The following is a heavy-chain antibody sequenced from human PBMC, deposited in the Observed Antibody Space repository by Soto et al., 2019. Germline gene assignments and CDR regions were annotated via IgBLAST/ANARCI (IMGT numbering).Heavy chain of an antibody. D-gene: IGHD2-15*01. CDR3: ASRGSRYCLYYYYGMDV. V-gene: IGHV4-59*01. CDR1: GGSINNYY. J-gene: IGHJ6*02. Sequence: SETLSLTCTVSGGSINNYYWSWIRQPPGKGLEWIGYFYDNGKTDYNPSLKSRVTISVDTSKNQISLKLTSVTAADTAVYYCASRGSRYCLYYYYGMDVWGQGTTVTVSS. CDR2: FYDNGKT.